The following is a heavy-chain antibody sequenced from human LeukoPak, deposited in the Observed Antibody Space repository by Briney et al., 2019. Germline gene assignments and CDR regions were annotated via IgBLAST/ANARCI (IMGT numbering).Heavy chain of an antibody. J-gene: IGHJ3*02. CDR1: GFTFSTYA. D-gene: IGHD6-13*01. CDR2: ISYDGSNK. V-gene: IGHV3-30-3*01. CDR3: ARPPSGSYSSSWYGDI. Sequence: GGSLRLSCAASGFTFSTYAMHWVRQAPGKGLEWVAVISYDGSNKYYADSVKGRFTISRDNSKNTLSLQMNSLGAEDTAVYYCARPPSGSYSSSWYGDIWGQGTMVTVSS.